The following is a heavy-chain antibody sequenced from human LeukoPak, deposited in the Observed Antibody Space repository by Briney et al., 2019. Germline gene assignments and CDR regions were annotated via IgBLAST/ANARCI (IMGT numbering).Heavy chain of an antibody. J-gene: IGHJ3*02. CDR1: GFTFSSYW. Sequence: GGSLRLSCAASGFTFSSYWMSWVRQAPGKGLEWVANIKQDGSEKYYVDSVKGRFTISRDNAKNSLYLQMNSLRAEDTAVYYCARDTAAGTKFGDAFDIWGQGTMVTVSS. CDR3: ARDTAAGTKFGDAFDI. V-gene: IGHV3-7*01. CDR2: IKQDGSEK. D-gene: IGHD6-13*01.